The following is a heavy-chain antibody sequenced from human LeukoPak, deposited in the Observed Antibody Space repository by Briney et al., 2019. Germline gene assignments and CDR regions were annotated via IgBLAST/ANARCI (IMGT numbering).Heavy chain of an antibody. CDR1: GGSISSYF. J-gene: IGHJ5*02. CDR3: ARRRKYSSWNWFDP. D-gene: IGHD6-6*01. CDR2: IYYSGST. V-gene: IGHV4-59*12. Sequence: SETLSLTCTVSGGSISSYFWSWIRQPPGKGLEWIGYIYYSGSTNYNPSLKSRVTISVDTSKNQFSLKLSSVTAADTAVYYCARRRKYSSWNWFDPWGQGTLVTVSS.